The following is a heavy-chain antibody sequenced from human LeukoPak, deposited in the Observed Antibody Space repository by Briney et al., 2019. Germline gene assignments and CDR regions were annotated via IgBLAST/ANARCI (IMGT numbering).Heavy chain of an antibody. Sequence: GGSLRLSCAASGFTFSTAWMSWVRHVPGEGLEWVANIKKDGSETYYVDSVKGRFTISRDNAKNSLYLQMNSLRAEDTAMYYCARGRYSGTTYYFDYWGQGTLVTVSS. CDR2: IKKDGSET. CDR3: ARGRYSGTTYYFDY. J-gene: IGHJ4*02. V-gene: IGHV3-7*03. D-gene: IGHD5-12*01. CDR1: GFTFSTAW.